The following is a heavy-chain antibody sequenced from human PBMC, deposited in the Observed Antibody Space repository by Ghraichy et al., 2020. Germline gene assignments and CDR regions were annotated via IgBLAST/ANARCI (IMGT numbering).Heavy chain of an antibody. J-gene: IGHJ6*02. CDR1: GFTFSSYS. Sequence: GGSLRLSCAASGFTFSSYSMNWVRQAPGKGLEWVSSISSSSSYIYYADSVKGRFTISRDNAKNSLYLQMNSLRAEDTAVYYCARDRDLWFGELSTYYYYYYGMDVWGQGTTVTVSS. CDR2: ISSSSSYI. CDR3: ARDRDLWFGELSTYYYYYYGMDV. D-gene: IGHD3-10*01. V-gene: IGHV3-21*01.